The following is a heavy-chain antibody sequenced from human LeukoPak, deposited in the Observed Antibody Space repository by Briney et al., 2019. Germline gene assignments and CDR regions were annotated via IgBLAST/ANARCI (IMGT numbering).Heavy chain of an antibody. Sequence: GASLRLFCAASGLTFSASGMHWVRQASGKGLEWVGGITRKPKSYVTTYADSVKDRFTISRDDSKNTVYLQMNSLKTDDTAVYYCTPGSGQISSLGSWGQGTLVTVSS. J-gene: IGHJ5*02. D-gene: IGHD3-3*02. V-gene: IGHV3-73*01. CDR3: TPGSGQISSLGS. CDR2: ITRKPKSYVT. CDR1: GLTFSASG.